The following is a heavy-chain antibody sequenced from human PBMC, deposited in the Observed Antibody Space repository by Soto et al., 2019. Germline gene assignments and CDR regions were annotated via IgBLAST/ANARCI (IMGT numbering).Heavy chain of an antibody. V-gene: IGHV2-5*01. CDR1: GFSLSTSGVG. CDR2: IYWNDDK. J-gene: IGHJ4*02. Sequence: ESCPTLVNPTQRLTLTRAFSGFSLSTSGVGXGWIRQPPGKALEWLALIYWNDDKRYSPSLKSRLTITKDTSKNQVVLTMTNMDPVDTATYYCAHSSNRYSGSYFDYWGQGTLVTVSS. CDR3: AHSSNRYSGSYFDY. D-gene: IGHD1-26*01.